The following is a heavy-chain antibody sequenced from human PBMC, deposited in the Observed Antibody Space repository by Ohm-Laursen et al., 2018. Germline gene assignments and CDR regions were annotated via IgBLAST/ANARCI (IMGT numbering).Heavy chain of an antibody. CDR1: GGSFSGYY. CDR3: ARGRSY. Sequence: SQTLSLTCAVYGGSFSGYYWSWIRQPPGKGLEWIGEINHSGSTNYNPSLKSRVTISVDTSKNQFSLKLSSVTAADTAVYYCARGRSYWGQGTLVTVSS. CDR2: INHSGST. V-gene: IGHV4-34*01. J-gene: IGHJ4*02.